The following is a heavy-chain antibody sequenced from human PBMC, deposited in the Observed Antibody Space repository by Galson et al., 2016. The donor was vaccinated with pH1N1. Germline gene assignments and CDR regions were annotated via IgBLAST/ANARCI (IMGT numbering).Heavy chain of an antibody. CDR1: GFSFSRYG. CDR2: IRNDGINK. CDR3: AKDLLIPGMTPVINPDDY. V-gene: IGHV3-30*02. Sequence: SLRLSCAAAGFSFSRYGFHWVRQAPGKGLEWVAFIRNDGINKNYADSVKGRFTISRDNSRNTLFLQMNGLRAEDTAVYYCAKDLLIPGMTPVINPDDYWGQGTLVTVSS. J-gene: IGHJ4*02. D-gene: IGHD4-17*01.